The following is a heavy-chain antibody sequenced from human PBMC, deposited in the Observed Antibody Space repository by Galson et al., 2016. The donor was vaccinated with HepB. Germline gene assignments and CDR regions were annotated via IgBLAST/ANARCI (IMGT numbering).Heavy chain of an antibody. CDR2: TYYRSKWDN. V-gene: IGHV6-1*01. CDR1: GDSVSSDSAA. Sequence: CAISGDSVSSDSAAWNWIRQSPSRGLEWLGRTYYRSKWDNEYAVSVRSRMTINPDTSKNQFSLQLNSVTPKDTAVYYCTTGGGNWALGMDVWGQGTTVTVSS. D-gene: IGHD1-1*01. J-gene: IGHJ6*02. CDR3: TTGGGNWALGMDV.